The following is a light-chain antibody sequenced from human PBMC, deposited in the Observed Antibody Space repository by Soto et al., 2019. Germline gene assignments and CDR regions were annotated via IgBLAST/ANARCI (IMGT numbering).Light chain of an antibody. Sequence: IVLTQSPGTLSLSPGERATLSCRASHSVSSSYLAWYQQKPGQAPRLLIYGASSRATGIRDRFSGSGSGTDFTLTISRLEPEDVAVYYCQQYGGSPPYTFGQGTKLEIK. CDR3: QQYGGSPPYT. J-gene: IGKJ2*01. V-gene: IGKV3-20*01. CDR1: HSVSSSY. CDR2: GAS.